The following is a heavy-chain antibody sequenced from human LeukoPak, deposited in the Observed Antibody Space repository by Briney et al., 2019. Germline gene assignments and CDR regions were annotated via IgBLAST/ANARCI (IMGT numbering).Heavy chain of an antibody. Sequence: PSETLSLTCTVSGGSISSYYWSWIRQPPGKGLEWIGYIYYSGSTNYNPSLKSRVTISVDTSKNQFSLKLSSVTAADTAAYYCARELVATGVYFDYWGQGTLVTVSS. J-gene: IGHJ4*02. CDR2: IYYSGST. D-gene: IGHD5-12*01. V-gene: IGHV4-59*01. CDR3: ARELVATGVYFDY. CDR1: GGSISSYY.